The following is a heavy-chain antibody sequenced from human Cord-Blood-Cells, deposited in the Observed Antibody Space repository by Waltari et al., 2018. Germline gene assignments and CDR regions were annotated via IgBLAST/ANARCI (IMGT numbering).Heavy chain of an antibody. CDR3: ASSTGDDAFDI. Sequence: QLQLQESGPGLVKPSETLSLTCTVSGGSISSSSYYWGWVRQPPGNGLELIGSVYYSWSTYYNPDLKLRVTISVDTSKNQFSLKLSSVTAADTAVYYCASSTGDDAFDISGQVTMFTVSS. V-gene: IGHV4-39*01. J-gene: IGHJ3*02. CDR1: GGSISSSSYY. CDR2: VYYSWST. D-gene: IGHD7-27*01.